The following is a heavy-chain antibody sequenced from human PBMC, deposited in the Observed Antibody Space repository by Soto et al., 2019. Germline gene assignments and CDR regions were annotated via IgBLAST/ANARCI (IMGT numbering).Heavy chain of an antibody. J-gene: IGHJ4*02. CDR1: GFTFSDYY. CDR2: ITGSGTTI. Sequence: QVQLVESGGGLVKPGGSLRLSCAASGFTFSDYYMSWIRQAPGKGLEWVSYITGSGTTIYYADSVKGRFTISRDNAHKSMYRQMNSLIGEETAVYYCVSDQASDADGPFEYWGKGTLVTFSA. V-gene: IGHV3-11*01. D-gene: IGHD3-16*01. CDR3: VSDQASDADGPFEY.